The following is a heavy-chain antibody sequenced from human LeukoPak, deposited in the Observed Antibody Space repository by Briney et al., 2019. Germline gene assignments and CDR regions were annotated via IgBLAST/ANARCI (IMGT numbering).Heavy chain of an antibody. CDR1: GYTFTSYG. D-gene: IGHD3-10*01. CDR2: IIPILGIA. V-gene: IGHV1-69*04. CDR3: ARSPQGSGSYYPFDY. Sequence: SVKVSCKASGYTFTSYGISWVRQAPGQGLEWMGRIIPILGIANYAQKFQGRVTITADKSTSTAYMELSSLRSEDTAVYYCARSPQGSGSYYPFDYWGQGTLVTVSS. J-gene: IGHJ4*02.